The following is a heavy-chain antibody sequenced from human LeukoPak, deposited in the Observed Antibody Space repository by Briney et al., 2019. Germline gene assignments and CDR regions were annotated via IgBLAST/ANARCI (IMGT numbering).Heavy chain of an antibody. Sequence: ASVKVSCKASGYNFTGRYMHWVRQAPGQGLEWMGWINPNSGGTNYAQKFQGRVTMTRDTSISTAYMDLSGLRSDDTAVYYCARGFVVRGVSPIRPPLSGAFHIWGQGTMVTVSS. CDR2: INPNSGGT. V-gene: IGHV1-2*02. J-gene: IGHJ3*02. CDR1: GYNFTGRY. D-gene: IGHD3-10*01. CDR3: ARGFVVRGVSPIRPPLSGAFHI.